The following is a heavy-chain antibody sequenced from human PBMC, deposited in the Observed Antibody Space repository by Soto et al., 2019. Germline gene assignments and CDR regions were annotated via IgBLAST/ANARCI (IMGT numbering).Heavy chain of an antibody. CDR3: ARDGFYYDSSGSPYYFDY. CDR1: GFTFRNYW. J-gene: IGHJ4*02. Sequence: GGSLRLSCAASGFTFRNYWMSCVRQAPGKGLEWVVKITQDGSEKYYVDSVKGRFTISRDNAESSMYLQMNSLRDEDTAVYYCARDGFYYDSSGSPYYFDYWGQGTLVTVSS. CDR2: ITQDGSEK. V-gene: IGHV3-7*01. D-gene: IGHD3-22*01.